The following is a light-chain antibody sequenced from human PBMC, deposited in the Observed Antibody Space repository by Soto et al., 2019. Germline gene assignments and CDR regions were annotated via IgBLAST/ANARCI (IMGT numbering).Light chain of an antibody. CDR1: QSLVYSDGNTY. CDR2: KVS. J-gene: IGKJ1*01. V-gene: IGKV2-30*01. CDR3: MQGTHWPLT. Sequence: DVGMTQSPLSLPVTLGQPASISCRSSQSLVYSDGNTYLNWFQQRPGQSPRRLIYKVSNLGSGDPDRFSGSGSGTDFTVKISRLEAEDVGVYYCMQGTHWPLTFGQGPKVEI.